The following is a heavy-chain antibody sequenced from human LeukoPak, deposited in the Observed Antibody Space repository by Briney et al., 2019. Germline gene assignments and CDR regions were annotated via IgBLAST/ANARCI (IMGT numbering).Heavy chain of an antibody. D-gene: IGHD4-17*01. V-gene: IGHV3-21*01. CDR3: ARDPTPYGHYYYYYYMDV. Sequence: GGSLRLSCAASGFTFSSYSMNWVRQAPGKGLEWVSSISSSSSYIYYADSVKGRFTISRDNAKNSLYLQMNSLRAEDTAVYYCARDPTPYGHYYYYYYMDVWGKGTTVTIS. J-gene: IGHJ6*03. CDR1: GFTFSSYS. CDR2: ISSSSSYI.